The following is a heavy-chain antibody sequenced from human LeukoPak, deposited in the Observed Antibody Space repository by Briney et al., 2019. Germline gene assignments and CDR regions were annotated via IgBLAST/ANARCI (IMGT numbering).Heavy chain of an antibody. D-gene: IGHD4/OR15-4a*01. Sequence: GGSLRLSCAASGFTLSDYSMSWIRQAPGKGLEWISYMRPNGHTIYYADSLKGRFTVSWDNARNPLYLQLNSLRAGDTAMYYCARSGYGDFDYWGQGALVTVSS. CDR2: MRPNGHTI. J-gene: IGHJ4*02. V-gene: IGHV3-11*01. CDR1: GFTLSDYS. CDR3: ARSGYGDFDY.